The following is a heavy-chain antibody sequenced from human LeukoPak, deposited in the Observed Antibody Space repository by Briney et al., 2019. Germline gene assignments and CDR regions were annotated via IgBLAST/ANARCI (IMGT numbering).Heavy chain of an antibody. V-gene: IGHV1-8*03. Sequence: ASVKVSCKASGYTFTSYDINWVRQATGQGLEWMGWMNPNSGNTGYAQKFQGRVTITRNTSISTAYMELSSLRSEDTAVYYCARAAVVVIDYYYYYMDVWGKGTTVTVSS. J-gene: IGHJ6*03. D-gene: IGHD3-22*01. CDR2: MNPNSGNT. CDR1: GYTFTSYD. CDR3: ARAAVVVIDYYYYYMDV.